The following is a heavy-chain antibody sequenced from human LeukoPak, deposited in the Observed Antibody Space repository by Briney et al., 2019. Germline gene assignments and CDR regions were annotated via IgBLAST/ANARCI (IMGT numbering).Heavy chain of an antibody. CDR2: IYYSGST. CDR1: GGSISSHY. CDR3: ARGRPGGYCRSTSCYTDERIYYMDV. V-gene: IGHV4-59*11. D-gene: IGHD2-2*02. Sequence: PSETLSLTCTVSGGSISSHYWSWIRQPPGKGLEWIGYIYYSGSTNYNPSLKSRVTISVDTSKNQFSLKLSSVTAADTAVYYCARGRPGGYCRSTSCYTDERIYYMDVWGKGTTVTVSS. J-gene: IGHJ6*03.